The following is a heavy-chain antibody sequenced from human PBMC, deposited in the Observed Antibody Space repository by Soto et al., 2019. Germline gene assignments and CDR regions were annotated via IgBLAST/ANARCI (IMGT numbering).Heavy chain of an antibody. CDR3: ARAMWGLSNWFDP. V-gene: IGHV4-31*03. D-gene: IGHD7-27*01. Sequence: SETLSLTCTVSGGSISSGGYYWSWIRQHPGKGLEWIGYIYYSGSTYYNPSLKSRVTISVDTSKNQFSLKLSSVTAADTAVYYCARAMWGLSNWFDPWGQGTLVTVSS. CDR1: GGSISSGGYY. J-gene: IGHJ5*02. CDR2: IYYSGST.